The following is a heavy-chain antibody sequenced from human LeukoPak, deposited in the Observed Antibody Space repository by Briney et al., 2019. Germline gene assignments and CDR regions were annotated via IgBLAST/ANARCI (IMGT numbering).Heavy chain of an antibody. Sequence: GGSLRLSCAASGFTFSSYAMSWVRQAPGKGLEWVSSISGSSTYYADSVKGRFTISRDNSKNTLYLQMNSLRAEDTAVYYCARDDYGDYVPDYWGQGTLVTVSS. D-gene: IGHD4-17*01. J-gene: IGHJ4*02. CDR1: GFTFSSYA. CDR2: ISGSST. CDR3: ARDDYGDYVPDY. V-gene: IGHV3-23*01.